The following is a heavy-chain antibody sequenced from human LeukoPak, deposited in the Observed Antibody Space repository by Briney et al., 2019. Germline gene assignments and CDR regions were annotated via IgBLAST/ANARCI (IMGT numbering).Heavy chain of an antibody. D-gene: IGHD6-19*01. Sequence: ASVKVSCKASGYTFTGYYMHWVRQAPGQGLEWMGWINPNSGNTGYAQKFQGRVTMTRNTSISTAYMELSSLRSEDTAVYYCAIGYSSGWRNFDYWGQGTLVTVSS. CDR3: AIGYSSGWRNFDY. J-gene: IGHJ4*02. CDR2: INPNSGNT. CDR1: GYTFTGYY. V-gene: IGHV1-8*02.